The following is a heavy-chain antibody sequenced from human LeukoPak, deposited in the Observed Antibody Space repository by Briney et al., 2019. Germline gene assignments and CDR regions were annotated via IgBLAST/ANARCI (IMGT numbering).Heavy chain of an antibody. D-gene: IGHD2/OR15-2a*01. CDR1: GFTFSRNS. V-gene: IGHV3-48*01. CDR2: ISSSSGTI. CDR3: ARVAGTTTSDAFDI. J-gene: IGHJ3*02. Sequence: GGSLRLSCAASGFTFSRNSMNWVRQAPGKGLEWVSYISSSSGTIYYADSVKGRFTISRDNAKNSLFLQMNGLRAEDTAVYYCARVAGTTTSDAFDIWGQGTMVTVSS.